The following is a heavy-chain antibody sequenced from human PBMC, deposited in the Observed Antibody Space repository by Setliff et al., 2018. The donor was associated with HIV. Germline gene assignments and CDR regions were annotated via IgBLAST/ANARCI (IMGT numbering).Heavy chain of an antibody. D-gene: IGHD3-22*01. Sequence: SLRLSCAASGLTFSRYAVSWVRQAPGKGLEWVSSVSGRGSDKYYADSVKGRFIISRDNSRNTLYLQMTGLRADDTAIYYCATPPTFYYDDTGLGYFAYWGQGALVTVS. V-gene: IGHV3-23*01. CDR3: ATPPTFYYDDTGLGYFAY. CDR2: VSGRGSDK. J-gene: IGHJ4*02. CDR1: GLTFSRYA.